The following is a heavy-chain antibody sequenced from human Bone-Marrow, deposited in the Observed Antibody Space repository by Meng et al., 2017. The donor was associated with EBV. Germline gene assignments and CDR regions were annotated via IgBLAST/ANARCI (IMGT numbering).Heavy chain of an antibody. V-gene: IGHV4-39*07. J-gene: IGHJ4*02. CDR2: IYYSGST. CDR1: GGSISSSSYY. Sequence: QLQLQESGPGLVKPSETLSLTCTVSGGSISSSSYYWGWIRRPPGKGLEWIGSIYYSGSTYYNPSLKSRVTISVDTSKNQFSLKLSSVTAADTAVYYCAREYDSSGYSDYWGQGTLVTVSS. CDR3: AREYDSSGYSDY. D-gene: IGHD3-22*01.